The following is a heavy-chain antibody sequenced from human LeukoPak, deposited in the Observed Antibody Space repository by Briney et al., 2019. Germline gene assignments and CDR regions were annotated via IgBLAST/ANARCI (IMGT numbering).Heavy chain of an antibody. CDR3: ARDYSGNSRYNWFDS. Sequence: SETLSLTCTVSGGSISSGGYYWIWIRQHPGKGLEWIGYIYYSGSTYHNPSLKSRVTISVDTSKNQFSLKLSSGAAADTAVYYCARDYSGNSRYNWFDSWGQGTLVTVSS. CDR2: IYYSGST. D-gene: IGHD4-23*01. J-gene: IGHJ5*01. CDR1: GGSISSGGYY. V-gene: IGHV4-31*03.